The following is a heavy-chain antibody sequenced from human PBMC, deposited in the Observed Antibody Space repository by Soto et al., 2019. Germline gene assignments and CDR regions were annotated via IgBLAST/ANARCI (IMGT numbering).Heavy chain of an antibody. CDR3: ARGIATGQLDP. D-gene: IGHD2-15*01. CDR2: INPDNGNT. Sequence: QVQLVQSGAEVKKPGASVKISCKASGYTFTRYTMNCVRQAPGQRLEWMGWINPDNGNTKSSQKFQDRVIITRDTSASTAYMDLSSLRSEDTAVYYCARGIATGQLDPWGQGTLVTVSS. CDR1: GYTFTRYT. V-gene: IGHV1-3*01. J-gene: IGHJ5*02.